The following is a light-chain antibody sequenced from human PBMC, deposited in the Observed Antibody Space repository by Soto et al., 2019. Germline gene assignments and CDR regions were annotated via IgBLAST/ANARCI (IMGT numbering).Light chain of an antibody. CDR1: QSVSSSY. CDR2: GAS. J-gene: IGKJ2*01. V-gene: IGKV3-20*01. CDR3: QQYGSSRDT. Sequence: EIVLTQSPGTLSLSPGERATLSCRASQSVSSSYLAWYQQKPGRAPRLLIYGASSRATGIPDRFSGSGSGTDFTLTISRLEPEDFAVYYCQQYGSSRDTFGQGTKLEIK.